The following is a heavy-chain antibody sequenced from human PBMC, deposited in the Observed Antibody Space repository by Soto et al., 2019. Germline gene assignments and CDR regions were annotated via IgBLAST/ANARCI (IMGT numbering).Heavy chain of an antibody. J-gene: IGHJ3*02. V-gene: IGHV3-33*06. D-gene: IGHD6-19*01. CDR1: GFTFSSYG. CDR2: IWYDGSIK. Sequence: GGSLRLSCAASGFTFSSYGMHWVRQAPGKGLEWVAVIWYDGSIKSYADSVKGRLTISRDNSRNRLYLQINSLRAEDTAVYFFAKDKSGCAHDLFDMWAQGTMVPVSS. CDR3: AKDKSGCAHDLFDM.